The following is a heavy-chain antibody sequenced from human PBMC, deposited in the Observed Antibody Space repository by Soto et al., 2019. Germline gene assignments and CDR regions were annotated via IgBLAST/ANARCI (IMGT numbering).Heavy chain of an antibody. J-gene: IGHJ6*02. D-gene: IGHD1-26*01. CDR1: GFTFSSYG. Sequence: QVQLVESGGGVVQPGRSLRLSCAASGFTFSSYGMHWVRQAPGKGLEWVAVIWYDGSNKYYADSVKGRFTISRDNSKNTLYLQMNSLRAEDTAVYYCARDTGPYSGSFPRPYYYYGMDVWGQGTTVTVSS. CDR2: IWYDGSNK. V-gene: IGHV3-33*01. CDR3: ARDTGPYSGSFPRPYYYYGMDV.